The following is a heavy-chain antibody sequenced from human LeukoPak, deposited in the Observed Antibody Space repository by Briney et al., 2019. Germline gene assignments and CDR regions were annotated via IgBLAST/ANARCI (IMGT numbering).Heavy chain of an antibody. J-gene: IGHJ4*02. CDR1: EFTFSSYE. Sequence: GRSLRLSCVGSEFTFSSYEMNWVRQAPGKGLEWLSYISASGSGSNILYADSVKGRFTISRDNAKNSLYLQMNSLRAEDTGVYYCVRVRRDGSNFDFWGQGTLVTVSS. CDR3: VRVRRDGSNFDF. V-gene: IGHV3-48*03. CDR2: ISASGSGSNI. D-gene: IGHD5-24*01.